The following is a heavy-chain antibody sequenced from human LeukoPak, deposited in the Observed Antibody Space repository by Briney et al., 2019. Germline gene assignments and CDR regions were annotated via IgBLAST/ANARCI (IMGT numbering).Heavy chain of an antibody. J-gene: IGHJ4*02. V-gene: IGHV4-61*02. D-gene: IGHD3-10*01. Sequence: SETLSLTCTVSGSSISSGSYYWSWIRQPAGKGLEWIGRIYTSGSTNYNPSLKSRVTISVDTSKNQFSLKLSSVTAADTAVYYCAREYYYGSGMDYWGQGTLVTVSS. CDR3: AREYYYGSGMDY. CDR2: IYTSGST. CDR1: GSSISSGSYY.